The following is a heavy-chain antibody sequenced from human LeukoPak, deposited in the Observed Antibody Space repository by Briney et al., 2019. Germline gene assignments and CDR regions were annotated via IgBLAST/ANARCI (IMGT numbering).Heavy chain of an antibody. J-gene: IGHJ4*02. D-gene: IGHD3-16*01. CDR1: GGSFSGYY. V-gene: IGHV4-34*01. Sequence: SETLSLTCAVYGGSFSGYYWSWIRQPPGKGPEWIGEINHSGSTNYNPSLKSRVTISVDTSKNQFSLKLSSVTAADTAVYYCARAWGPNDYFDYWGQGTLVTVSS. CDR3: ARAWGPNDYFDY. CDR2: INHSGST.